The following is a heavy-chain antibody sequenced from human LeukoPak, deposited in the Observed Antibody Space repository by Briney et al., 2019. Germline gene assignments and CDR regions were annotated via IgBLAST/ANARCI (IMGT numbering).Heavy chain of an antibody. CDR1: GYTFTSYY. CDR3: ARDMGRQATMARGPVNY. Sequence: ASVKVSCTASGYTFTSYYMHWVRQAPGQGLEWMGIINPSGGSTSYAQKFQGRVTMTRDTSTSTVYMELSSLRSEDTAVYYCARDMGRQATMARGPVNYWGQGTLVTVSS. D-gene: IGHD3-10*01. V-gene: IGHV1-46*01. CDR2: INPSGGST. J-gene: IGHJ4*02.